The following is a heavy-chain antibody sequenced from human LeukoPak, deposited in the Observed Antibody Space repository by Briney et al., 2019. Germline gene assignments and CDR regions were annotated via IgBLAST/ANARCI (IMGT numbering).Heavy chain of an antibody. CDR1: GFTFSSYS. CDR3: ARTGYSSSWSIPGKYYYYMDV. J-gene: IGHJ6*03. D-gene: IGHD6-13*01. V-gene: IGHV3-21*01. Sequence: PGGSLRLSCAASGFTFSSYSMNWVRQAPGKGLEWVSSISSSSSYIYYADSVKGRFTISRDNAKNSLYLQMNSLRAEDTAVYYCARTGYSSSWSIPGKYYYYMDVWGKGTTVTISS. CDR2: ISSSSSYI.